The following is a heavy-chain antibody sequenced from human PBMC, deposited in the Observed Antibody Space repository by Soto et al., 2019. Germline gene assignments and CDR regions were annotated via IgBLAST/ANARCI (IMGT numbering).Heavy chain of an antibody. CDR3: ARGDFDSSANYYAGWFDP. CDR1: GYTFTGYY. V-gene: IGHV1-2*02. J-gene: IGHJ5*02. D-gene: IGHD3-22*01. CDR2: INPNSGGT. Sequence: QVQLVQFGAEVKKPGASVKVSCKASGYTFTGYYMHWLRQAPGQGLEWMGWINPNSGGTKYAQKFQGRVTMTNDTSISTAYMELSRLGSDDTAVYYCARGDFDSSANYYAGWFDPWGQGTLVTVSS.